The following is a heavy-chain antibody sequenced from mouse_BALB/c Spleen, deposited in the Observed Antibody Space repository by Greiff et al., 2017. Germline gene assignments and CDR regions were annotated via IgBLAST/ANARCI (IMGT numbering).Heavy chain of an antibody. V-gene: IGHV1S81*02. CDR2: INPSNGGT. CDR3: TRGRPPFFAY. J-gene: IGHJ3*01. CDR1: GYTFTSYY. Sequence: VQLKQPGAELVKPGASVKLSCKASGYTFTSYYMYWVKQRPGQGLEWIGGINPSNGGTNFNEKFKSKATLTVDKSSSTAYMQLSSLTSEDSAVYYCTRGRPPFFAYWGQGTLVTVSA.